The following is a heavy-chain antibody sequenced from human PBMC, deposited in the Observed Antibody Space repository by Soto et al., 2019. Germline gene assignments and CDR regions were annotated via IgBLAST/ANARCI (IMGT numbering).Heavy chain of an antibody. CDR2: ISCSGSTI. CDR3: AREHDLGYYYYGMDV. J-gene: IGHJ6*02. CDR1: GFTFSSYS. Sequence: GGSLRLSCAASGFTFSSYSMNWVRQAPGKGLEWVSYISCSGSTIYYADSVKGRFTISRDNAKNSLYLQMNSLRDEDTAVYYCAREHDLGYYYYGMDVWGQGTTVTVSS. V-gene: IGHV3-48*02. D-gene: IGHD1-1*01.